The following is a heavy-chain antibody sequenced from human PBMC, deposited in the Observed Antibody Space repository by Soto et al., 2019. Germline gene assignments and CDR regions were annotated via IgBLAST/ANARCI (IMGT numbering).Heavy chain of an antibody. CDR2: ISYDGSNK. CDR1: GFTFSSYA. Sequence: GGSLRLCCAASGFTFSSYAMHWVRQAPGKGLEWVAVISYDGSNKYYADSVKGRFTISRDNSKNTLYLQMNSLRAEDTAVYYCARDLHPKLYPYGMDVWGQGTTVTVSS. V-gene: IGHV3-30-3*01. J-gene: IGHJ6*02. CDR3: ARDLHPKLYPYGMDV.